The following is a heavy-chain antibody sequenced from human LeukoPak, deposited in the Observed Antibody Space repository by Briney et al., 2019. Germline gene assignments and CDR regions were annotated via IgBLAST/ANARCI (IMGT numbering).Heavy chain of an antibody. CDR1: GYTFTSYD. V-gene: IGHV1-8*01. Sequence: ASVKVSCKASGYTFTSYDINWVRQATGQGLEWMGWMNPNSGNTGYAQKFQGRVTMTRNTSISTAYMELSSLRSEDTAVYYCARRNWGIAAADYWGQGTLVTVFS. CDR3: ARRNWGIAAADY. CDR2: MNPNSGNT. D-gene: IGHD6-13*01. J-gene: IGHJ4*02.